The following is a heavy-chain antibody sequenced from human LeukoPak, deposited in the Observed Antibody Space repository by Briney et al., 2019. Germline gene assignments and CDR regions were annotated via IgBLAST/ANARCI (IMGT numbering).Heavy chain of an antibody. CDR1: GGSISSYY. CDR2: IYYSGST. CDR3: AGGSGSGIAVAGRLDY. V-gene: IGHV4-59*08. Sequence: SETLSLTCTVSGGSISSYYWSWIRQPPGKGLEWIGYIYYSGSTNYNPSLKSRVTISVDTSKNQFSLKLSSVTAADTAVYYCAGGSGSGIAVAGRLDYWGQGTLVTVSS. D-gene: IGHD6-19*01. J-gene: IGHJ4*02.